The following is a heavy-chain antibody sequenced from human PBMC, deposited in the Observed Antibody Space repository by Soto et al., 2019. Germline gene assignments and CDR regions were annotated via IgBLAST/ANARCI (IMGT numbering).Heavy chain of an antibody. V-gene: IGHV3-23*01. CDR3: VKKRGVGGYTIWAFAS. CDR1: GFTFSCCA. Sequence: EVQLLDSGGGLVQPGGSLRLSCAASGFTFSCCAMSWVRQAPGKGLEWVSTIHGDGAYMQYTDSVKGRFTISSDNSRNTLYLQMDSLRGHDTAVYYCVKKRGVGGYTIWAFASWGRGTLVTVSS. J-gene: IGHJ2*01. CDR2: IHGDGAYM. D-gene: IGHD1-26*01.